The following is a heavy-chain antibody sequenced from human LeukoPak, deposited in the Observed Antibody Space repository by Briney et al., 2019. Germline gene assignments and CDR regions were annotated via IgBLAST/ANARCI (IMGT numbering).Heavy chain of an antibody. V-gene: IGHV3-23*01. J-gene: IGHJ6*02. CDR2: IGGSVNST. CDR3: ERDQAFDWFYYYHGMDV. Sequence: PGGSLRLSCAASGFTFSNYALSWVRQAPGKGLEWVSSIGGSVNSTNYADSVKGRFTISRDNSKNTLYLQMNSLRAEDTAVYYCERDQAFDWFYYYHGMDVWGLGTTVIVSS. CDR1: GFTFSNYA. D-gene: IGHD3-9*01.